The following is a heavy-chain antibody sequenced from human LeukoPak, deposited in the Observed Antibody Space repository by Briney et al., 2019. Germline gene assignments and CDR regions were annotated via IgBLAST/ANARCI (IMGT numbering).Heavy chain of an antibody. V-gene: IGHV1-18*01. CDR3: ARAKYYYDSSGP. D-gene: IGHD3-22*01. CDR2: ISAYNGNT. J-gene: IGHJ3*01. CDR1: GYTFTSYG. Sequence: ASVKVSCKASGYTFTSYGISWVRQAPGQGLEWMGWISAYNGNTNYAQKFQGRVTITADESTSTAYMELSSLRSEDTAVYYCARAKYYYDSSGPWGQGTMVTVSS.